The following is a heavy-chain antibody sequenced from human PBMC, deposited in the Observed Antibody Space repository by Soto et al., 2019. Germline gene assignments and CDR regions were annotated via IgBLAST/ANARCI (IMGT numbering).Heavy chain of an antibody. CDR3: ARGMGGADYYGSGSYYGAYYYYMDV. CDR2: MNPNSGNT. D-gene: IGHD3-10*01. Sequence: GASVKVSCKASGYTFTSYDINWVRQATGQGLEWMGWMNPNSGNTGYAQKFQGRVTMTRNTSISTAYMELSSLRSEDTAVYYCARGMGGADYYGSGSYYGAYYYYMDVWGKGTTVTVSS. CDR1: GYTFTSYD. J-gene: IGHJ6*03. V-gene: IGHV1-8*01.